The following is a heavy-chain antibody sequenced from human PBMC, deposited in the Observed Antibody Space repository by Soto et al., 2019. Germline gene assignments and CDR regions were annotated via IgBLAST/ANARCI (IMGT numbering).Heavy chain of an antibody. CDR1: GFTFSSYW. J-gene: IGHJ4*02. D-gene: IGHD3-9*01. CDR3: ARGHFDPDY. Sequence: EVQLVESGGGLVQPGGSLRLSCEASGFTFSSYWMSWVRQAPGKGLEWVANIKQDGSEKYYVDSVQGRFTISRDNAKNSMYLQMNSLSAEDTAVYYCARGHFDPDYWGQGTLVTVSS. V-gene: IGHV3-7*02. CDR2: IKQDGSEK.